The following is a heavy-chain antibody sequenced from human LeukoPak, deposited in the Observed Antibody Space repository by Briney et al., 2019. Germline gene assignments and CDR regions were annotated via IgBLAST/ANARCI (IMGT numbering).Heavy chain of an antibody. J-gene: IGHJ4*02. CDR2: ISGSGGST. CDR3: AKDKYLNGPLLDYFDY. CDR1: GFTFSSYA. Sequence: VGSLRLSCAASGFTFSSYAMSWVRQAPGKGLEWVSAISGSGGSTYYADSVKGRFTISRDNSKNTLYLQMNSLRAEDTAVYYCAKDKYLNGPLLDYFDYWGQGTLVTVSS. V-gene: IGHV3-23*01. D-gene: IGHD3-10*01.